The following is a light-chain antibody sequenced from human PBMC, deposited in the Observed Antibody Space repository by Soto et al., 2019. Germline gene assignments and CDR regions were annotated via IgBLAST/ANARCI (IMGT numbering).Light chain of an antibody. CDR1: QIVPIPV. J-gene: IGKJ4*01. Sequence: EIVLTQSPGTLSLSPGERVTLSCRASQIVPIPVLAWYQKRHGQPPRLLIYGCSRGASGIPDRFSGSGSGTDFTLTISRLESEDVAMYFCQHYRVFPLTFGGWTKVEI. CDR2: GCS. CDR3: QHYRVFPLT. V-gene: IGKV3-20*01.